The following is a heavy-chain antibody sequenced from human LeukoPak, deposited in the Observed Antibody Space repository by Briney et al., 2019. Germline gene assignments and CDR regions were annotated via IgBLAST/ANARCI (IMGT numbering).Heavy chain of an antibody. CDR2: INAGNGNT. D-gene: IGHD6-13*01. CDR3: ARRYSSSWYAPFDY. J-gene: IGHJ4*02. CDR1: GYTFTSYA. V-gene: IGHV1-3*01. Sequence: ASVKLSCKASGYTFTSYAMHWVRQAPGQRLEWMGWINAGNGNTKYSQKFQGRVTITRDTSASTAYMELSSLRSEDTAVYYCARRYSSSWYAPFDYWGQGTLVTVSS.